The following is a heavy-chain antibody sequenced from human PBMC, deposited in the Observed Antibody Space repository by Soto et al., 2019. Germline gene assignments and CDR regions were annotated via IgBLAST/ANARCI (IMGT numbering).Heavy chain of an antibody. CDR3: AKDQPPLGSGSYPE. CDR1: GFTFSSYG. V-gene: IGHV3-30*18. CDR2: ISYDGSNK. Sequence: SLRLSCAASGFTFSSYGMHWVRQAPGKGLEWVAVISYDGSNKYYADSVKGRFTISRDNSKNTLYLQMNSLRAEDTAVYYCAKDQPPLGSGSYPEWGQGTLVTVSS. D-gene: IGHD1-26*01. J-gene: IGHJ4*02.